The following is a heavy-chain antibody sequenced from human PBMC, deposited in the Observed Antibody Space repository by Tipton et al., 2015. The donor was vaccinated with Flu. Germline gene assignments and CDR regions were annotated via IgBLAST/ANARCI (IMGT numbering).Heavy chain of an antibody. V-gene: IGHV5-51*01. D-gene: IGHD2-8*01. CDR1: GYSFSNYW. CDR3: VRHPYCTNAVCPPGYWYFGL. Sequence: VQLVQSGAEVKKPGESLKISCKGSGYSFSNYWIGWVRQMPEKGLEWMGIIYPGDSETKYSPSFQGQVTISADKSISTAYLQWSSLKVSDTAMYYCVRHPYCTNAVCPPGYWYFGLWGRGTLLTVSS. J-gene: IGHJ2*01. CDR2: IYPGDSET.